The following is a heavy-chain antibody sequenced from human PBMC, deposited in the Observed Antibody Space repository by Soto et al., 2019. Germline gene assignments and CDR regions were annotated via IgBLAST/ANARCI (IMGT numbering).Heavy chain of an antibody. D-gene: IGHD2-21*02. J-gene: IGHJ6*04. CDR2: IYYSGST. CDR1: GGSISSYY. V-gene: IGHV4-59*01. CDR3: AGGGCGGDCSPPKYYYGMDV. Sequence: SETLSLTCTVSGGSISSYYWSWIRQPPGKGLEWIGYIYYSGSTNYNPSLKSRVTISVDTSKNQFSLKLSSVTAADTAVYYCAGGGCGGDCSPPKYYYGMDVWGKGTRVTVSS.